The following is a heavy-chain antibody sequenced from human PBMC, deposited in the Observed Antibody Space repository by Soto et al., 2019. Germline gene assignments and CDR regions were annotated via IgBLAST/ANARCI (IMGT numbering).Heavy chain of an antibody. D-gene: IGHD2-15*01. V-gene: IGHV3-15*07. Sequence: EVQLVESGGVLVKPGGSLRLSCAASGFSFSNAWMNWVRQAPGKGLEWVGRIKRKIDGEATDYAGPVKGRFTVFRDDSKSALYLQMNSLKGDDTAVYYCTTGSVEGVWGQGTTVTVS. CDR1: GFSFSNAW. CDR3: TTGSVEGV. CDR2: IKRKIDGEAT. J-gene: IGHJ6*02.